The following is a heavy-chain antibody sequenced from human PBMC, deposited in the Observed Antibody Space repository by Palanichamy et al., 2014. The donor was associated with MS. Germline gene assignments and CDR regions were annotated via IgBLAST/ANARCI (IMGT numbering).Heavy chain of an antibody. CDR3: AHSVRFFDSNSFDP. V-gene: IGHV2-5*02. CDR2: IYWDDDK. J-gene: IGHJ5*02. D-gene: IGHD3-9*01. CDR1: GFSLSTSGVG. Sequence: QITLKESGPTLVKPTQTLTLTCSFSGFSLSTSGVGVGWIRQPPGKALEWLALIYWDDDKRYSPSLKTRLTISKDTSKNQVVLRMTNMDPVDTATYYRAHSVRFFDSNSFDPWGQGTLVTVSS.